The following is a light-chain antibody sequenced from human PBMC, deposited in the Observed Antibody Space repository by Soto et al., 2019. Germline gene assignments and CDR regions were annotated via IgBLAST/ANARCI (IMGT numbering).Light chain of an antibody. Sequence: EIVVTQFPAILSLSPGERATLSCRTSQSVDINLAWFQQRPGQAPRLLIYGASTRATGIPARFSGSGSGTDFTLIISSLQSEDFAVYYCQQYHYWYTFGQGTERESK. J-gene: IGKJ2*01. CDR3: QQYHYWYT. CDR1: QSVDIN. CDR2: GAS. V-gene: IGKV3-15*01.